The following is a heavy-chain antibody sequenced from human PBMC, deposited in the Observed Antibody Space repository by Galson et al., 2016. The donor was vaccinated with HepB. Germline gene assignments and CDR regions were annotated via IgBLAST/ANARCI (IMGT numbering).Heavy chain of an antibody. CDR3: ARGYFFVWAVTGYYFDY. J-gene: IGHJ4*02. V-gene: IGHV4-34*01. CDR1: GGSFSTYY. D-gene: IGHD2-21*02. CDR2: INQSGSA. Sequence: LSLTCAVYGGSFSTYYWSWIRQSPGKGLEWIGEINQSGSANYNPSHKSRVTMSVDKSRNQFSLKLSSVTAADTAIYYCARGYFFVWAVTGYYFDYWGQGILVTVSS.